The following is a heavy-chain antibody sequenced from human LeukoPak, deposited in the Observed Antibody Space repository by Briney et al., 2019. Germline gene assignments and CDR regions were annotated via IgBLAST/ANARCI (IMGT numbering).Heavy chain of an antibody. Sequence: PGGSLRLSCAASGFSFSNYRMSWVRQAPGKGLEWVAHINKDGSDKYYVDSVKGRFTISRDNSKNTLYLQMNSLRAEDTAVYYCANGLYDSSGSPNYYYYMDVWGKGTTVTVSS. CDR3: ANGLYDSSGSPNYYYYMDV. CDR2: INKDGSDK. J-gene: IGHJ6*03. CDR1: GFSFSNYR. V-gene: IGHV3-7*03. D-gene: IGHD3-22*01.